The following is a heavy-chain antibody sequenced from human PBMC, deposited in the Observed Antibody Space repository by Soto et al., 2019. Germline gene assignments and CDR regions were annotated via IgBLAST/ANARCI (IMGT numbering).Heavy chain of an antibody. CDR3: ARRPSYYNSRRACWFDP. D-gene: IGHD3-10*01. CDR1: GGSISSSGYY. CDR2: IYYDGRT. V-gene: IGHV4-39*01. J-gene: IGHJ5*02. Sequence: SETLSLTCTVSGGSISSSGYYLGWIRQPPGKGLEWIGNIYYDGRTYYNPSLKSRVSVSLDTSKNQFSLKLSSVTAADTAVYYCARRPSYYNSRRACWFDPWGQGHLVAVSS.